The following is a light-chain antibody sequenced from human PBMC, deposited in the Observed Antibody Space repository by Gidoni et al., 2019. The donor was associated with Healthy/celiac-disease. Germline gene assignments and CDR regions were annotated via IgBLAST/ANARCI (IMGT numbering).Light chain of an antibody. CDR2: GAS. CDR3: QQYGSPYT. Sequence: EIVLTQSPGTLSLSPGERATLSCRASQSVSSSYLAWYQQKPGQAPRLLIYGASSRATGIPDRFSGSGSGTDFTLTLSRLEPEDFAVYYCQQYGSPYTFGQGTKLEIK. J-gene: IGKJ2*01. CDR1: QSVSSSY. V-gene: IGKV3-20*01.